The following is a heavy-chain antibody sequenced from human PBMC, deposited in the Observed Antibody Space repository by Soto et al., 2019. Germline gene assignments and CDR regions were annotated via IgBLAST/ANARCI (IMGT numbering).Heavy chain of an antibody. CDR1: GFTFSSYS. CDR3: AREGVKHGSGPYYYYGMDV. V-gene: IGHV3-21*01. D-gene: IGHD3-10*01. J-gene: IGHJ6*02. Sequence: EVQLVESGGGLVKPGGSLRLSCAASGFTFSSYSMNWVRQAPGKGLEWVSSISSSSSYIYYADSVKGRFSISRDNAKNSQYPQMTGLRAEDTAVYYCAREGVKHGSGPYYYYGMDVWGRGTTVTVSS. CDR2: ISSSSSYI.